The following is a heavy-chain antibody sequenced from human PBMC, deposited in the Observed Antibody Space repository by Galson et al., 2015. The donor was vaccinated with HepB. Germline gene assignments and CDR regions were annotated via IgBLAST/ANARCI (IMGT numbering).Heavy chain of an antibody. D-gene: IGHD3-10*01. CDR2: ITSTSSYI. V-gene: IGHV3-11*06. CDR3: ARDPYYYGSGSYGLNYGLDV. CDR1: GFMFSDYY. J-gene: IGHJ6*02. Sequence: SLRLSCAASGFMFSDYYMTWIRQAPGKGLEWVSYITSTSSYINYADSVKGRFTTSRDNAKNSLYLQMNSLRAEDTAVYYCARDPYYYGSGSYGLNYGLDVWGQGTTVTVSS.